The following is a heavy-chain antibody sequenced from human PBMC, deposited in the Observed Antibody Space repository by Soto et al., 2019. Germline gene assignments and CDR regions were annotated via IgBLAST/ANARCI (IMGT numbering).Heavy chain of an antibody. J-gene: IGHJ4*02. Sequence: QVQLXXSGAEVXKPXXXVXVSCKASGGTFISYSISWVRQAPGQGLEXMGRIIPSLDTRNYAEQFQGRVTXXXXXFTXXXXXXXXXXXXXXXXXXXXXXGIXYCSXGXXXSDVWGQGTLVTVSS. CDR2: IIPSLDTR. D-gene: IGHD2-15*01. CDR3: XXGIXYCSXGXXXSDV. CDR1: GGTFISYS. V-gene: IGHV1-69*08.